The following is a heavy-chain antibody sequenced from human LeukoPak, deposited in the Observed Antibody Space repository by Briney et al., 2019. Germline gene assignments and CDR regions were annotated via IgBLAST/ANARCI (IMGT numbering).Heavy chain of an antibody. CDR1: GFTFNNYA. CDR3: ATLDYGDYHFDY. D-gene: IGHD4-17*01. Sequence: GGSLRLSCAASGFTFNNYAMSWVRQAPGKGLEWVSAISGSGGTTYYADSVKGRFTFSRDNSKNTLYLQMNSLRAEDTAVYYCATLDYGDYHFDYWGQGTLVTVSS. CDR2: ISGSGGTT. J-gene: IGHJ4*02. V-gene: IGHV3-23*01.